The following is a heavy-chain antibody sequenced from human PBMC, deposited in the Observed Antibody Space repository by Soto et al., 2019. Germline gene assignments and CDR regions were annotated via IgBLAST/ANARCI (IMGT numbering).Heavy chain of an antibody. CDR2: ISNDGSKR. J-gene: IGHJ6*02. D-gene: IGHD1-1*01. CDR1: GFSFSVFG. CDR3: VRGTPTPGLDI. V-gene: IGHV3-30*03. Sequence: GGSLRLSCVASGFSFSVFGMHWVRQFPGKGLEWVAVISNDGSKRYYIESVEGRFTISRDDSKNTLYLQMDSLRVDDTATYYCVRGTPTPGLDIWGRGTTVTVSS.